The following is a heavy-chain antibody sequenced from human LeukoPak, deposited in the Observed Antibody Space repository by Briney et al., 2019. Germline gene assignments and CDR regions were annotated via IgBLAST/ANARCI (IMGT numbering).Heavy chain of an antibody. D-gene: IGHD3-9*01. V-gene: IGHV4-34*01. J-gene: IGHJ4*02. Sequence: SETLTLTCAVYGGSFSGYYWSWIRQPPGKGLEWIGEINHSGSTNYNPSLKSRVTISVDTSKNQFSLKLSSVTAADTAVYYCARGGVRYFDWLLPYFDYWGQGTLVTVSS. CDR3: ARGGVRYFDWLLPYFDY. CDR1: GGSFSGYY. CDR2: INHSGST.